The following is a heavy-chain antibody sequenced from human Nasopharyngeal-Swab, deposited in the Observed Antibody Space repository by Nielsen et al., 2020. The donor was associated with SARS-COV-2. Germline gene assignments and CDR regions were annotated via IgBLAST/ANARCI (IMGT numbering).Heavy chain of an antibody. V-gene: IGHV4-39*07. CDR3: ARTVVVVTAIHGGDAFDI. CDR1: GGSMSSSSYY. CDR2: IYYSGST. D-gene: IGHD2-21*02. Sequence: SETLSLTCTVSGGSMSSSSYYWGWFRQPPGKGLEWIGSIYYSGSTYYNPSLKSRVTISVDTSKNQFSLKLSSVTAADTAVYYCARTVVVVTAIHGGDAFDIWGQGTMVTVSS. J-gene: IGHJ3*02.